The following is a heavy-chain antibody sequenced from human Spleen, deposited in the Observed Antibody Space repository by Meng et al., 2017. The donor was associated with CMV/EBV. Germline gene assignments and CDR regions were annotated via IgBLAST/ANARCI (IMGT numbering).Heavy chain of an antibody. V-gene: IGHV3-11*01. CDR2: ISSGGGTI. D-gene: IGHD3-10*01. J-gene: IGHJ4*02. CDR1: GFPFSDYY. Sequence: CAGSGFPFSDYYMHWIRQTPGKGLDWISYISSGGGTIYYTDSVKGRFTISRDNSKQSLYLQLSSLRAEDTAIYFCARETRWRRGDFDYWGQGSLVTVSS. CDR3: ARETRWRRGDFDY.